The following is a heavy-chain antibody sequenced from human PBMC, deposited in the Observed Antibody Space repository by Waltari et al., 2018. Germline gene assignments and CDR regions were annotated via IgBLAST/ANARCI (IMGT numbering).Heavy chain of an antibody. CDR3: TSGSYYFGY. Sequence: EVQLVESGGGLVQPVRSLRLSCTASGFTFGDYAMSWFRQAPGKGLEWVGVIRRKAYGGTTEYAASWKGRFTISRDDSKSIAYLQMNSLKTEDRAVYYCTSGSYYFGYWGQGTLVTVSS. D-gene: IGHD1-26*01. J-gene: IGHJ4*02. CDR2: IRRKAYGGTT. CDR1: GFTFGDYA. V-gene: IGHV3-49*03.